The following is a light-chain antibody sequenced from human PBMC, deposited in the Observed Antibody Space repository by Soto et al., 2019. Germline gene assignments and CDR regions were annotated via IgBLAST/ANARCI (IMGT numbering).Light chain of an antibody. V-gene: IGKV3-11*01. CDR1: QTVRSY. CDR2: GAP. Sequence: EIVLTQSPATLSLSPGDRATLSCRASQTVRSYFAWYQQKHGQAPRLLIFGAPDRATGIPDRFRGSGSGTDFTLTISNLEPEDSAVYYCQQRLTWPITCGQGTRLEI. CDR3: QQRLTWPIT. J-gene: IGKJ5*01.